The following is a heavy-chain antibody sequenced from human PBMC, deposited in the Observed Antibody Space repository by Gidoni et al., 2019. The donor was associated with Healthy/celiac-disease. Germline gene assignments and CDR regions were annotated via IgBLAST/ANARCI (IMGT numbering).Heavy chain of an antibody. CDR1: GFTFSSYA. CDR3: ASMMEGLY. Sequence: QVQLVESGGGVVQPGRSLRLSCAASGFTFSSYAMHWGRQAAGKGLGWVAVISYDGSNKYYADSVKGRFTISRDNSKNTLYLQMNSLRAEDTAVYYCASMMEGLYWGQGTLVTVSS. J-gene: IGHJ4*02. D-gene: IGHD3-16*01. CDR2: ISYDGSNK. V-gene: IGHV3-30-3*01.